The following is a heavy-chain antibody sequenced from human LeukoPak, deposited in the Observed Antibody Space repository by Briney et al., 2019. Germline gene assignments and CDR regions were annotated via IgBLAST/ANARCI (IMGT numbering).Heavy chain of an antibody. V-gene: IGHV3-30*02. Sequence: PGGSLRLSCAASGFTFSSYGTHWVRQAPGKGLEWVAFMHYDGNIKYYADSVKGRFTISRDISKNTLSLQMSSLRAEDTAVYYCPKDACSGGTCYGGWYCDLWGHGTLVTVSS. CDR1: GFTFSSYG. CDR2: MHYDGNIK. CDR3: PKDACSGGTCYGGWYCDL. J-gene: IGHJ2*01. D-gene: IGHD2-15*01.